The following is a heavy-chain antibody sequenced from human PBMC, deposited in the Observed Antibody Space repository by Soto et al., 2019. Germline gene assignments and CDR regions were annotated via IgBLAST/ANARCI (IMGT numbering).Heavy chain of an antibody. Sequence: QVQLRESGPGLVKPSGTLSLTCAVSGGSISSSNWWSWVRQPPGKGLEWIGEIYHSGSTNYNPSLESRVTISLDKSKNQFSLKLNSVTAADTAMYYCARVGLYYESGGSNWFDPWGQGTLVTVSS. V-gene: IGHV4-4*02. CDR1: GGSISSSNW. D-gene: IGHD3-22*01. CDR3: ARVGLYYESGGSNWFDP. J-gene: IGHJ5*02. CDR2: IYHSGST.